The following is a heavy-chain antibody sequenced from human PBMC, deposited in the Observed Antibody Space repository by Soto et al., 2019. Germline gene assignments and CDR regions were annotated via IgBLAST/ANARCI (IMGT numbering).Heavy chain of an antibody. J-gene: IGHJ4*02. CDR3: TRAARFPYLSFY. Sequence: PGGSLRLSCAASGFTFSRFELHWVRQAPGKGLEWISYISSSGSTAYYASSVEGRFTISRDNATNSVYLQMDSLRAEDTALYYCTRAARFPYLSFYWGQGALVTVSS. CDR1: GFTFSRFE. CDR2: ISSSGSTA. V-gene: IGHV3-48*03. D-gene: IGHD3-10*01.